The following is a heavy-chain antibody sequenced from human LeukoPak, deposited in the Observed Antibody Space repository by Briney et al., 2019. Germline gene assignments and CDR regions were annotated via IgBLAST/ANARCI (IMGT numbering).Heavy chain of an antibody. CDR1: GFTFSNYW. J-gene: IGHJ3*02. Sequence: GGSLRLSCAASGFTFSNYWMSWVRQAPGKGLEWVANIKQDGSEKYYVDSVKGRFTISRDNAKNSLYLQMNSLRAEDTAVYYCARALGGYDLNAFDIWGQGTMVTSST. CDR2: IKQDGSEK. D-gene: IGHD5-12*01. V-gene: IGHV3-7*04. CDR3: ARALGGYDLNAFDI.